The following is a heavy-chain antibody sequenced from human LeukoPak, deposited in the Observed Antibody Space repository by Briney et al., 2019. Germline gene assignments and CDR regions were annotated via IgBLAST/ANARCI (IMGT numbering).Heavy chain of an antibody. CDR2: ISAYTGNT. Sequence: GASVKVSCKASGYTFTNYGISWVRQAPGRGLEWMGWISAYTGNTNYAQNLQGRVTMTTDTSTSTAYMELRSLRSDDTAVYYCARSGVGYFYDTTGYYPLDYWGQGTLVTVSS. CDR3: ARSGVGYFYDTTGYYPLDY. J-gene: IGHJ4*02. CDR1: GYTFTNYG. D-gene: IGHD3-22*01. V-gene: IGHV1-18*01.